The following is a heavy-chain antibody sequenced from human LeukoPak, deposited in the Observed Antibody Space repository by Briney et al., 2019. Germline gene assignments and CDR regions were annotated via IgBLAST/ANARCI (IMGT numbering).Heavy chain of an antibody. D-gene: IGHD5-18*01. CDR2: ISGSGGST. V-gene: IGHV3-23*01. Sequence: TGGSLRLSCAASAFTFSSYTMNWVRQAPGKGLEWISAISGSGGSTYYADSVKGRFTISRDNSRNTLYLQMNSLRAEDTAVYYCAKDGGFSYGYVPWFDPWGQGTLVTVSS. CDR3: AKDGGFSYGYVPWFDP. J-gene: IGHJ5*02. CDR1: AFTFSSYT.